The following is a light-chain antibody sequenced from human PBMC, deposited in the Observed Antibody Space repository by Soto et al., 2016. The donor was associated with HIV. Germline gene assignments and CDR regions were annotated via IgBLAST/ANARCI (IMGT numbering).Light chain of an antibody. CDR3: QQANSFPLT. CDR2: GAS. J-gene: IGKJ4*01. CDR1: QGISSW. V-gene: IGKV1-12*01. Sequence: DIQMTQSPSSVSASVGDRVTITCRASQGISSWLVWYQQKPGKAPKLLIYGASSLQSGVPPRFSGSGSGTDFSLTISSLQPEDFATYYCQQANSFPLTFGGGTKVEIK.